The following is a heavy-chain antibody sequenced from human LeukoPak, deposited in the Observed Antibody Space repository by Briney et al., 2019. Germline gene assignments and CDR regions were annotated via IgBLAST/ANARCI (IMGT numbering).Heavy chain of an antibody. CDR1: GGSFSGYY. CDR2: INHSGST. V-gene: IGHV4-34*01. D-gene: IGHD5-24*01. Sequence: SATLSLTCAVYGGSFSGYYWSWIRQPPGKGLEWIGEINHSGSTNYNPSLKSRVTISVDTSKNQFSLKLSSVTAADTAVYYCARGFRGYYYYYYMDVWGKGTTVTVSS. CDR3: ARGFRGYYYYYYMDV. J-gene: IGHJ6*03.